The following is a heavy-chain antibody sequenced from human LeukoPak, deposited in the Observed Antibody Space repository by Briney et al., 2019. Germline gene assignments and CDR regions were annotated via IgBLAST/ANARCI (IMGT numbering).Heavy chain of an antibody. V-gene: IGHV3-21*01. J-gene: IGHJ4*02. Sequence: GGSLRLSCAASGFTFSSYSMNWVRQAPGKGLEWVPSISSSSSYIYYADSVKGRFTISRDNAKNSLYLQMNSLRAEDTAVYYCARDSTMVRGVITNWGQGTLVTVSS. CDR3: ARDSTMVRGVITN. CDR1: GFTFSSYS. D-gene: IGHD3-10*01. CDR2: ISSSSSYI.